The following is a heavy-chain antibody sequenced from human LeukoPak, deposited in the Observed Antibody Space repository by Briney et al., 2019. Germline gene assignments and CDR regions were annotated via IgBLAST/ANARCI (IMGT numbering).Heavy chain of an antibody. Sequence: GGSLRLSCAASGFTFSDYNMTWVRQAPGKGLEWVSYITSSSSTIYYADSVKGRFTISRDNAKNSLYLQMNSLRAKDTAVYYCARAWSGYTYGYYYWGQGTLVTVSS. V-gene: IGHV3-48*01. CDR1: GFTFSDYN. CDR3: ARAWSGYTYGYYY. CDR2: ITSSSSTI. J-gene: IGHJ4*02. D-gene: IGHD5-18*01.